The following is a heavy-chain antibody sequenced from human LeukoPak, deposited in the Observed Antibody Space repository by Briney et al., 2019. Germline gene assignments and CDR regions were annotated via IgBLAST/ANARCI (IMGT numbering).Heavy chain of an antibody. CDR1: GYTFTSYG. Sequence: ASVKVSCKASGYTFTSYGISWVRQAPGQGLEWMGWISAYNGNTNYAQKFQGRVTMTRDTSISTAYMELSRLRSDDTAVYYCARDPGDPMVRGVGGWFDPWGQGTLVTVSS. CDR3: ARDPGDPMVRGVGGWFDP. J-gene: IGHJ5*02. D-gene: IGHD3-10*01. V-gene: IGHV1-18*01. CDR2: ISAYNGNT.